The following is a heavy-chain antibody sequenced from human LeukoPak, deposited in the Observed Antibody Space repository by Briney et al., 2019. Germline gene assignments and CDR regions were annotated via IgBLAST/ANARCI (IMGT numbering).Heavy chain of an antibody. V-gene: IGHV4-39*01. J-gene: IGHJ4*02. D-gene: IGHD1-26*01. CDR2: IYYSGST. Sequence: ASETPSLTCTVSGGSISSSSYYWGWIRQPPGKGLEWIGSIYYSGSTYYNPSLKSRVTISVDTSKNQFSLKLSSVTAADTAVYYCASPSGLGSYSSDYWGQGTLVTVSS. CDR3: ASPSGLGSYSSDY. CDR1: GGSISSSSYY.